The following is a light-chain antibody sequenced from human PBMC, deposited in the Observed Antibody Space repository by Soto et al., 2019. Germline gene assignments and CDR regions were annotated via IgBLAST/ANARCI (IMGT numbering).Light chain of an antibody. Sequence: EIVMTQSPATLSVSPGERATLSCSASQSVSNNLAWYQKKPGQAPRLLIYGASTRATGIPARFSGSGSGTEFTLTISSLQSEDFAVYYCQQYNNWWTFGQGTRVDIK. V-gene: IGKV3-15*01. CDR3: QQYNNWWT. CDR2: GAS. J-gene: IGKJ1*01. CDR1: QSVSNN.